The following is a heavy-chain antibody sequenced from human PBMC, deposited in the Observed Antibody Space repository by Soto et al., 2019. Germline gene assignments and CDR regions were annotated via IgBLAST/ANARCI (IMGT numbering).Heavy chain of an antibody. Sequence: QVQLVQSGAELKKPGSSVKVSCKASGDTFSGYPINWVRQAPGEGLEWMGRIIPVFGTTNDAQRFEGIVTFTADESTNTAYMELRGLLSEETAVYYCARDGGFGELKYWGPGTLVTVSS. J-gene: IGHJ4*02. D-gene: IGHD3-10*01. V-gene: IGHV1-69*18. CDR1: GDTFSGYP. CDR2: IIPVFGTT. CDR3: ARDGGFGELKY.